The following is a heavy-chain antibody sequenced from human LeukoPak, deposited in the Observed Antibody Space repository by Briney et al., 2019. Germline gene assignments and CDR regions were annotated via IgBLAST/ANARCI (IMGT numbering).Heavy chain of an antibody. CDR2: ISGSGGST. J-gene: IGHJ6*03. CDR1: GFTFSSYA. V-gene: IGHV3-23*01. D-gene: IGHD1/OR15-1a*01. CDR3: ARCAGTPAYYYYYYYMDV. Sequence: GGSLRLSCAASGFTFSSYAMSWVRQAPGKGLEWVSAISGSGGSTYYADSVKGRFTISRDNAKNSLYLQMSSLRADDTAVYYCARCAGTPAYYYYYYYMDVWGKGTTVTVSS.